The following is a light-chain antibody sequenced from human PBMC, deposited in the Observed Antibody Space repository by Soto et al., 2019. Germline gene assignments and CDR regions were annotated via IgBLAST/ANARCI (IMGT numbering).Light chain of an antibody. J-gene: IGKJ1*01. Sequence: ESVLTQSQGTLSLSPGERATLSCSASHSVSSSYLAWYQQKPGQAPRLLIYGASSRATGIADRFSGSGSGTDFTLTIIRLEPEDFAVYYCQQYGSSWTVGQGTKVDIK. CDR1: HSVSSSY. CDR3: QQYGSSWT. CDR2: GAS. V-gene: IGKV3-20*01.